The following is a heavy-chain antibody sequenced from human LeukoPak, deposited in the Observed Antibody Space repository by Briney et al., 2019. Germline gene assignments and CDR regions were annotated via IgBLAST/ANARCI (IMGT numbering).Heavy chain of an antibody. D-gene: IGHD5-18*01. V-gene: IGHV4-59*01. J-gene: IGHJ4*02. CDR3: ARAPYSYGDFDY. CDR2: IYYSGST. CDR1: GGSISSYY. Sequence: SETLSLTCTVSGGSISSYYWSWIRQPPGKGLEWIGYIYYSGSTNYSPSLKSRVTISVDTSKNQFSLKLSSVTAADTAVYYCARAPYSYGDFDYWGQGTLVTVSS.